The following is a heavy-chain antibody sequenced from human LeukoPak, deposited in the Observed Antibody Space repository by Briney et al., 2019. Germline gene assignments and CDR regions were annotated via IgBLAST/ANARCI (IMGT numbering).Heavy chain of an antibody. Sequence: PSETLSLTCSVSGGSISSSSYYWGWIRQPPGKGLEWIGSIYYSGNTYNNPSLKSRVTISVDTSKNQLSLKLTSVTAADTAVYYCARGSQLHYSPEENWFDPWGQGTLVTVSS. D-gene: IGHD5-18*01. J-gene: IGHJ5*02. V-gene: IGHV4-39*01. CDR3: ARGSQLHYSPEENWFDP. CDR2: IYYSGNT. CDR1: GGSISSSSYY.